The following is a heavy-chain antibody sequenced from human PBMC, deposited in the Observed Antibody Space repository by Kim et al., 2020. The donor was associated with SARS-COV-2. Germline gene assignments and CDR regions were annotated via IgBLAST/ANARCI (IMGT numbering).Heavy chain of an antibody. CDR1: GFTFSSYA. CDR2: ISYDGSNK. V-gene: IGHV3-30-3*01. D-gene: IGHD6-19*01. J-gene: IGHJ4*02. CDR3: ARAGSSGWPYYFDY. Sequence: GGSLRLSCAASGFTFSSYAMHWVRQAPGKGLEWVAVISYDGSNKYYADSVKGRFTISRDNSKNTLYLQMNSLRAEDTAVYYCARAGSSGWPYYFDYWGQG.